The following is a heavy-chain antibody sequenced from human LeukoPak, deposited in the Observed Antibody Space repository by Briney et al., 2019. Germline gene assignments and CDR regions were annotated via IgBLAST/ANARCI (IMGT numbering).Heavy chain of an antibody. CDR2: ISYDGSDK. Sequence: PGRSLRLSCAASGFTFSTYVIHWVRQAPGKGLEWVAVISYDGSDKYYADSVKGRFTISRDNSKNTLYLQMNSLRAEDTAVYYCARGGGDYYDSSAHWFDPWGQGTLVTVSS. J-gene: IGHJ5*02. V-gene: IGHV3-30-3*01. D-gene: IGHD3-22*01. CDR1: GFTFSTYV. CDR3: ARGGGDYYDSSAHWFDP.